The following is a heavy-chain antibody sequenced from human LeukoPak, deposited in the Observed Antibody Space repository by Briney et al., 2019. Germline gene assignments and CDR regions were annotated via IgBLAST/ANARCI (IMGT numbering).Heavy chain of an antibody. CDR1: GYSISSGYY. Sequence: SGTLSLTCTVSGYSISSGYYWGWIRQPPGKGLEWIGSIYHGGSTHYNPSLKSRVTISVDTSKNQFSLKLSSVTAADTAVYYCARDYYGSGGYEGYNWFDPWGQGTLVTVSS. J-gene: IGHJ5*02. V-gene: IGHV4-38-2*02. CDR2: IYHGGST. CDR3: ARDYYGSGGYEGYNWFDP. D-gene: IGHD3-10*01.